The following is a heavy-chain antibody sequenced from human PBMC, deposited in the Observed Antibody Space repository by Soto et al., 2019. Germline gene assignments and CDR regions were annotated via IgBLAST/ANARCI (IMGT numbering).Heavy chain of an antibody. Sequence: QVQLQESGPGLVKPSQTLSLTCTVSGGSISSGGYYWSWIRQHPGKGLEWIGYIYYSGSTYYNPSLKSRVTISIDTSKNQFHLKLSSLTAADTAVYYCARVHIAAAFLAYWGQGTLVTVSS. J-gene: IGHJ4*02. D-gene: IGHD6-13*01. V-gene: IGHV4-31*03. CDR1: GGSISSGGYY. CDR3: ARVHIAAAFLAY. CDR2: IYYSGST.